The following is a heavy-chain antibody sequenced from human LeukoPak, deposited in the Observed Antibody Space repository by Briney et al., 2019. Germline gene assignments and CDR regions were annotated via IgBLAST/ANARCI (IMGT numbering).Heavy chain of an antibody. V-gene: IGHV5-51*01. CDR2: IYPGDSDT. J-gene: IGHJ5*02. D-gene: IGHD6-13*01. Sequence: GESLKISCKGSGYSFTSYWIGWVRQMPGKGLEWMGIIYPGDSDTRYSPSFQGQVTISADKSISTAYLQWSSLKASDAAMYYCARTSSSFVGWFDPWGQGTLVTVSS. CDR1: GYSFTSYW. CDR3: ARTSSSFVGWFDP.